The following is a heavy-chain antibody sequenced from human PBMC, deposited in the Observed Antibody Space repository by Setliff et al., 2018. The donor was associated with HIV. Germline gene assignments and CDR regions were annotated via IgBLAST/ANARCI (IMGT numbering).Heavy chain of an antibody. V-gene: IGHV4-39*01. CDR2: IYHSGST. Sequence: SETLSLTCNVSGDSIKSSTYHWGWIRQSSGKGLEWIGSIYHSGSTYYNPSLKSRVTISVDTSKNQFSLKLSSVTAADTAVYYCARQGYYDQEYFQHWGQGTLVTVSS. J-gene: IGHJ1*01. CDR1: GDSIKSSTYH. CDR3: ARQGYYDQEYFQH. D-gene: IGHD3-22*01.